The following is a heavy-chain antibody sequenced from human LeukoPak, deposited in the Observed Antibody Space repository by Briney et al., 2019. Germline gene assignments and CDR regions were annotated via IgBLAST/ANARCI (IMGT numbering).Heavy chain of an antibody. CDR3: ARLLGAAKTDYFDS. D-gene: IGHD6-13*01. Sequence: TSETLSLTCTVSGGSISSYYWSWIRQPPGKGLEWIGYIYYSGSTNYNPSLKSRVTISVDTSKNQFSLKLSSVTAADTAVYFCARLLGAAKTDYFDSWGQGTLVTVSS. J-gene: IGHJ4*02. V-gene: IGHV4-59*08. CDR1: GGSISSYY. CDR2: IYYSGST.